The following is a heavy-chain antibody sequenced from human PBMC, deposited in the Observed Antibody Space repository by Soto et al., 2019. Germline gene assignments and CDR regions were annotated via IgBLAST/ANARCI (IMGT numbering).Heavy chain of an antibody. CDR2: ISGSGGST. J-gene: IGHJ6*02. CDR3: AKVYGDYYYYYGMDV. CDR1: GFTFSSYA. D-gene: IGHD4-17*01. V-gene: IGHV3-23*01. Sequence: GGSLRLSCAASGFTFSSYAMSWVRQAPGKGLEWVSAISGSGGSTYYADSVKGRFTISRDNSKNTLYLQMNSLRAEDTAVYYCAKVYGDYYYYYGMDVWGQGTTVTVSS.